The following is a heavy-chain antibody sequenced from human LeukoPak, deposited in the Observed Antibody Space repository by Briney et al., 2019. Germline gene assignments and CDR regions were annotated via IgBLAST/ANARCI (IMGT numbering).Heavy chain of an antibody. CDR3: ARDGPKGVLLQYFTRRFYGMDV. V-gene: IGHV3-74*01. J-gene: IGHJ6*04. CDR2: INSDGSST. D-gene: IGHD3-10*01. CDR1: GFTFSSYW. Sequence: GGSLRLSCAASGFTFSSYWMHWVRQAPGKGLVWVSRINSDGSSTSYADSVKGRFTISRDNAKNTLYLQMNSLRAEDTAVYYCARDGPKGVLLQYFTRRFYGMDVWGKGTTVTVSS.